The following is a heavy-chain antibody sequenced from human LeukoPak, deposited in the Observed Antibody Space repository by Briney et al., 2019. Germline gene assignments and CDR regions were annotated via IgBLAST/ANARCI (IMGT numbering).Heavy chain of an antibody. CDR2: ISAYNGNT. J-gene: IGHJ4*02. CDR3: ARGDHYDSSGWTQDY. CDR1: GYTFTSYG. V-gene: IGHV1-18*01. Sequence: SVKVSCKASGYTFTSYGISWVRQAPGQGLEWMGWISAYNGNTNYAQKLQGRVTMTTDTSTSTAYMELRSLRSDDTAVYYCARGDHYDSSGWTQDYWGQGTLVTVSS. D-gene: IGHD3-22*01.